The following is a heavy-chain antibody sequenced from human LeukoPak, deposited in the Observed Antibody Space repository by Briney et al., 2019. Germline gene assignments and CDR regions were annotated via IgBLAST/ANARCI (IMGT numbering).Heavy chain of an antibody. D-gene: IGHD6-19*01. Sequence: GGSLRLSSAASGFTFSSYGMHWVRQAPGKGLEWVAVISYDGSNKYYADSVKGRFTISRDNSKNTLYLQMNSLRAEDTAVYYCAKVGYSSGWYVRGVLWGQGTMVTVSS. V-gene: IGHV3-30*18. CDR2: ISYDGSNK. CDR1: GFTFSSYG. CDR3: AKVGYSSGWYVRGVL. J-gene: IGHJ3*01.